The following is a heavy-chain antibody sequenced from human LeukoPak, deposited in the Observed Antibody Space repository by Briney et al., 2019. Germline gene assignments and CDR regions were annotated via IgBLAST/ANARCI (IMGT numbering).Heavy chain of an antibody. CDR2: ISTFNGNT. J-gene: IGHJ4*02. D-gene: IGHD4-23*01. CDR3: ARRHLIGNGYFDH. Sequence: ASVKVSCKASGYAFTNYGISWVRQAPGQGLEWLGWISTFNGNTNYAQILQDRVTMTTDTSTNTAYLELRSHRFDDTAIYYCARRHLIGNGYFDHWGQGTLVTVSS. V-gene: IGHV1-18*01. CDR1: GYAFTNYG.